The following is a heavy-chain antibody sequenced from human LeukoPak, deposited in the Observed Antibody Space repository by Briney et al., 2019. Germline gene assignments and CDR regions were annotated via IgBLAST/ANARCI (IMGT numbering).Heavy chain of an antibody. CDR1: GYTFTGYY. CDR3: ARRASSWYVYYYYMDV. V-gene: IGHV1-2*02. Sequence: GASVKVSCKASGYTFTGYYMHWVRQAPGQGLEWMGWINPNSGGTNYAQEFQGRVTMTRDTSISTAYMELSSLRSEDTAVYYCARRASSWYVYYYYMDVWGKGTTVTVSS. J-gene: IGHJ6*03. D-gene: IGHD6-13*01. CDR2: INPNSGGT.